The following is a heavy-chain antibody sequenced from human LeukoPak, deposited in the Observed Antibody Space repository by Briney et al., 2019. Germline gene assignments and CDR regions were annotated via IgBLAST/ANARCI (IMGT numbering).Heavy chain of an antibody. Sequence: GGSLRLSCAASGLTFSNYWMSWVRQAPGKGLEWVSGISGSGGSTYYADSVKGRFTISRDNSKNTLYLQMNSLRAEDTAVYYCAKDRNYYDSSGYYYDAFDIWGQGTMVTVSS. CDR2: ISGSGGST. D-gene: IGHD3-22*01. CDR1: GLTFSNYW. V-gene: IGHV3-23*01. J-gene: IGHJ3*02. CDR3: AKDRNYYDSSGYYYDAFDI.